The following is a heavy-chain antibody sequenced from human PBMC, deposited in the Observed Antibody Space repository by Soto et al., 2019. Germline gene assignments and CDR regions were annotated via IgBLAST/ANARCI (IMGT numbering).Heavy chain of an antibody. Sequence: EVQLLESGGGLVQPGGSLRLSCAASGFTFISYAMSWVRQAPGKGLEWVSAISGSGGSTYYADSVKGRFTISRDNSKKPLYLQMNGLTAGDSAVYYGGKDLWFVPWGRGTLVTISS. CDR3: GKDLWFVP. J-gene: IGHJ5*02. V-gene: IGHV3-23*01. CDR2: ISGSGGST. CDR1: GFTFISYA.